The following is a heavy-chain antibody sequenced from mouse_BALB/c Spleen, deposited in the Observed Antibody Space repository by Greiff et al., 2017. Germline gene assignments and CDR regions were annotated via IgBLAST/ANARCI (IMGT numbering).Heavy chain of an antibody. CDR1: GYSITSGYY. CDR3: ARETMITAYGFAY. J-gene: IGHJ3*01. V-gene: IGHV3-6*02. Sequence: EVQLQESGPGLVKPSQSLSLTCSVTGYSITSGYYWYWIRQFPGNKLEWMGYISYDGSNNYNPSLKNRISITRDTSKNQFFLKLNSVTTEDTATYYCARETMITAYGFAYWGQGTLVTVSA. CDR2: ISYDGSN. D-gene: IGHD2-4*01.